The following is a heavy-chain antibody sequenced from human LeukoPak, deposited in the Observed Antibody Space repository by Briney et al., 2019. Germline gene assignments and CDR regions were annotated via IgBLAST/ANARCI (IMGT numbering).Heavy chain of an antibody. Sequence: GGSLRLSCAASRFTFNSYAMSWVRQAPGKGLEWVSVIGGSNGITFYVGSVKGRFTISRDNSKNTLYLQMNSLRAEDTAVYYCAKDRRSRDRGYYFDYWGQGTLVTVSS. CDR3: AKDRRSRDRGYYFDY. J-gene: IGHJ4*02. CDR2: IGGSNGIT. V-gene: IGHV3-23*01. D-gene: IGHD6-13*01. CDR1: RFTFNSYA.